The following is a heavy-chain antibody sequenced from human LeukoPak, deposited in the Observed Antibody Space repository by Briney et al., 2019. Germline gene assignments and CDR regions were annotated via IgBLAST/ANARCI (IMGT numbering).Heavy chain of an antibody. J-gene: IGHJ4*02. CDR3: ARDGLGSSGFDY. CDR2: IYYSGST. CDR1: GGSISSGCYY. D-gene: IGHD6-6*01. V-gene: IGHV4-31*03. Sequence: SETLSLTCTVSGGSISSGCYYWSWVRQHPGKGLEWIGYIYYSGSTYYNPSLKSRVTISVDKPKNQLSLKLSCVTAADTAVYYCARDGLGSSGFDYWGEGTLVSVSS.